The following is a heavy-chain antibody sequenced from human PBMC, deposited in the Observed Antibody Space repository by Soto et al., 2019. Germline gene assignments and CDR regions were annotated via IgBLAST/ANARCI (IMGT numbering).Heavy chain of an antibody. V-gene: IGHV5-51*01. CDR1: GYSFTSYW. Sequence: SGESLKISCKGSGYSFTSYWIAWVRQMPEKGLEWMGIIYPGDSDTRYSPSFQGQVTISADKSIGIAFLQWSSLKASDTATYYCARGTALKYHSDYWGQGTPVTVSS. CDR2: IYPGDSDT. CDR3: ARGTALKYHSDY. J-gene: IGHJ4*02.